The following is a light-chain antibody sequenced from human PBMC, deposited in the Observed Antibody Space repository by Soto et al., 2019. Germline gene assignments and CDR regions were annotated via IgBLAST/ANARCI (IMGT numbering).Light chain of an antibody. J-gene: IGKJ4*01. CDR3: QQYNNWPPLLT. CDR2: GAS. Sequence: ELVLTQSPATLSVSPGERANLSCRASQSVNTNLAWYQQKPGQAPRLLIYGASTRATGIPARFSGSGSGTGFTLTISSLQSEDFAVYYCQQYNNWPPLLTFGGGTKVDIK. CDR1: QSVNTN. V-gene: IGKV3-15*01.